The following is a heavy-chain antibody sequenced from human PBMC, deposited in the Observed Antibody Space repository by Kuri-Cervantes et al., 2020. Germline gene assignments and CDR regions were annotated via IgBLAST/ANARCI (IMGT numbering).Heavy chain of an antibody. Sequence: ASVKVSCKVSGYTFINSGINWVRQATGQGLEWMGWMNPNSGNTGYAQKFQGRVTMTRNTSISTAYMELSSLRSEDTAVYYCARDAINYDSSGYFDYWGQGTLVTVSS. D-gene: IGHD3-22*01. CDR3: ARDAINYDSSGYFDY. J-gene: IGHJ4*02. V-gene: IGHV1-8*02. CDR1: GYTFINSG. CDR2: MNPNSGNT.